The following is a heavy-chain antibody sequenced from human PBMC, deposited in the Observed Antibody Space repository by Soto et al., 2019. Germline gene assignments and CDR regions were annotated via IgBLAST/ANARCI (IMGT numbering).Heavy chain of an antibody. Sequence: ESLKISCKGSGYRFNNYWITWVRQMPGKGLEWLARIDPSDSYTNYSPSFEGRVTVSVDKSTSTAYLQWSSLQASDTATYYCATIAQMRKYYFGIDVWGQGTPVTV. CDR3: ATIAQMRKYYFGIDV. CDR1: GYRFNNYW. D-gene: IGHD2-21*01. V-gene: IGHV5-10-1*01. J-gene: IGHJ6*02. CDR2: IDPSDSYT.